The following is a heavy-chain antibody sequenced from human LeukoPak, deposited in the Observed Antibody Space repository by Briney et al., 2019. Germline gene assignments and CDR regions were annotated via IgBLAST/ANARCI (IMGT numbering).Heavy chain of an antibody. J-gene: IGHJ4*02. CDR1: GFTFRSYA. CDR3: AKHIIVGTTKSMDS. Sequence: GGALRLSCAASGFTFRSYAMSWVRQAPAKGLEGVSAISTSAGDTYYTDSVKGSFTISRDNDENTLFLQMNSLRAEDTAVYYCAKHIIVGTTKSMDSWGQGTLVTVSS. CDR2: ISTSAGDT. D-gene: IGHD1-26*01. V-gene: IGHV3-23*01.